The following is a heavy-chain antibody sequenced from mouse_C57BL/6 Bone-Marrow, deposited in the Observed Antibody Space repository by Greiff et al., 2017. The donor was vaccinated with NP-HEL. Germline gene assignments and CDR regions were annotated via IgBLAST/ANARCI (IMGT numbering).Heavy chain of an antibody. D-gene: IGHD2-4*01. CDR1: GFTFSDYY. CDR3: AREGGLRRRTYAMDY. CDR2: INYDGSST. J-gene: IGHJ4*01. V-gene: IGHV5-16*01. Sequence: EVQVVESEGGLVQPGSSMKLSCTASGFTFSDYYMAWVRQVPEKGLEWVANINYDGSSTYYLDSLKSRFIISRANAKNILYLQMSSLKSEDTATYYCAREGGLRRRTYAMDYGGQGTAVTVSS.